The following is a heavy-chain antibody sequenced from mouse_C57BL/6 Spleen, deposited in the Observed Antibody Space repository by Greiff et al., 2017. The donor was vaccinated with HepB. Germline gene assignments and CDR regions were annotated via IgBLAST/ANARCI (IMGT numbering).Heavy chain of an antibody. Sequence: EVQLVESGGGLVQPGGSLKLSCAASGFTFSDYYMYWVRQTPEKRLEWVAYISNGGGSTYYTDTVKGRFTISRDNAKNTLYLQMSRLKSEDTAMYYCARLNSSWFAYWGQGTLVTVSA. J-gene: IGHJ3*01. CDR2: ISNGGGST. V-gene: IGHV5-12*01. CDR1: GFTFSDYY. CDR3: ARLNSSWFAY.